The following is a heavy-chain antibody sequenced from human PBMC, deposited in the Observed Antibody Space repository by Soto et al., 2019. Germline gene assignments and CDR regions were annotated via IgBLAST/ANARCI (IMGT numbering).Heavy chain of an antibody. Sequence: GGSLRLSCAASGFTFDDYTMHWVRQAPGKGLEWVSLISWDGGSTYYADSVKGRFTISRDNSKNSLYLQMNSLRTEDTALYYCAKDLVISGWYGFDYWGQGTLVTVSS. V-gene: IGHV3-43*01. D-gene: IGHD6-19*01. CDR2: ISWDGGST. CDR1: GFTFDDYT. CDR3: AKDLVISGWYGFDY. J-gene: IGHJ4*02.